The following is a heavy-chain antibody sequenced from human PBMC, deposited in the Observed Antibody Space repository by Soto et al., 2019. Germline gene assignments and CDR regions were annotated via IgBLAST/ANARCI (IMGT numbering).Heavy chain of an antibody. CDR3: TTAYDIYYYYYGMDV. D-gene: IGHD3-9*01. V-gene: IGHV3-15*07. Sequence: GGSLRLSCVASGFSLSSAWVNWVRQAPGKGLERVGRVRGDRTTDYATPLKGRFTISRDETKNTLHLQMNTLQIEDTAVYYCTTAYDIYYYYYGMDVWGQGTTVTVSS. CDR1: GFSLSSAW. J-gene: IGHJ6*02. CDR2: VRGDRTT.